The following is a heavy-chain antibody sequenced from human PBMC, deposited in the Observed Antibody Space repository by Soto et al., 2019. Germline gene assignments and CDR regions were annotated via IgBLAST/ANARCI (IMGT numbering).Heavy chain of an antibody. CDR1: GFTFTSSS. J-gene: IGHJ6*02. D-gene: IGHD3-10*01. CDR3: AADRVTMVRGVTVYYYYYGMDV. V-gene: IGHV1-58*01. Sequence: SVKVSCKASGFTFTSSSVQWVRQARGQRLEWIGWIVVGSGNTNYAQKFQERVTITRDMSTSTAYMELSSLRSEDTAVYYCAADRVTMVRGVTVYYYYYGMDVWGQGTTVTVSS. CDR2: IVVGSGNT.